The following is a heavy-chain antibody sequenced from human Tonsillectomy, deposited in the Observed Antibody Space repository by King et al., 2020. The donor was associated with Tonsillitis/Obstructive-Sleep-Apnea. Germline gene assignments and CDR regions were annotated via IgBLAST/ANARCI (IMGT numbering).Heavy chain of an antibody. V-gene: IGHV4-31*03. D-gene: IGHD2-21*02. CDR2: IYDSGST. CDR1: GGSISSGGYY. Sequence: VQLQESGPGLVKPSQTLSLTCTVSGGSISSGGYYWRWIRQHPGQGLEWIGYIYDSGSTYYNPSLKSRITILLDTSKNQFSLKFTSVTAADTAVYYCASEVTAGAFDYWGQGTLVTDSS. J-gene: IGHJ4*02. CDR3: ASEVTAGAFDY.